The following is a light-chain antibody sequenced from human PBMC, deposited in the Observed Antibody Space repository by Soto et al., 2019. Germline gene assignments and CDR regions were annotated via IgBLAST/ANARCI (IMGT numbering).Light chain of an antibody. CDR3: QQYGSSPIT. Sequence: EIVLTQSPGTLSLSPGERATLSCRASQSVSSSYLAWYQQKPVQAPSLLIYGASSRATGIPDRFSGSGSGTDFTLTISRLEPEDFAVYYCQQYGSSPITLGQGTKVDIK. CDR1: QSVSSSY. V-gene: IGKV3-20*01. CDR2: GAS. J-gene: IGKJ1*01.